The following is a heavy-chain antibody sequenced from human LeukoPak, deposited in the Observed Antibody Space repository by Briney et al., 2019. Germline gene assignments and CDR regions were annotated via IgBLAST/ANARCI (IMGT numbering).Heavy chain of an antibody. Sequence: IGEINHSGSTNYNPSLKSRVTISVDTSKNQFSLKLSSVTAADTAVYYCAREYSYGSRPFDYWGQGTLVTVSS. CDR3: AREYSYGSRPFDY. V-gene: IGHV4-34*01. D-gene: IGHD5-18*01. CDR2: INHSGST. J-gene: IGHJ4*02.